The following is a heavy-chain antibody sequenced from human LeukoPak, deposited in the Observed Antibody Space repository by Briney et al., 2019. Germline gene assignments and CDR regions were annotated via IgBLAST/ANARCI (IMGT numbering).Heavy chain of an antibody. Sequence: PGGSLRLSCAASGFTFDDYAMHWVRQAPGKGLEWVSLISGDGGSTYYADSVKGRFIISRDNSKNTLYLQMNSLRAEDTAMYYCAKDSDAWRGSGWYGDPFDYWGQGTLVTVSS. CDR2: ISGDGGST. V-gene: IGHV3-43*02. D-gene: IGHD6-19*01. CDR1: GFTFDDYA. J-gene: IGHJ4*02. CDR3: AKDSDAWRGSGWYGDPFDY.